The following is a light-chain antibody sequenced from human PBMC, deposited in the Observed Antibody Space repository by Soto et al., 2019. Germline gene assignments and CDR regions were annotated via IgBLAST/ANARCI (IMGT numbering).Light chain of an antibody. V-gene: IGKV1-39*01. CDR3: PQCYRSHYT. CDR1: QIISNC. J-gene: IGKJ2*01. Sequence: IQLTQSPTSLSASVGDSGTFTCRASQIISNCLNWYQHKPGKAPKLVIYAASSLLSGVTSRFSGSGSGTDFTLTITTLQPEDFATYYCPQCYRSHYTFAQGTNLEIK. CDR2: AAS.